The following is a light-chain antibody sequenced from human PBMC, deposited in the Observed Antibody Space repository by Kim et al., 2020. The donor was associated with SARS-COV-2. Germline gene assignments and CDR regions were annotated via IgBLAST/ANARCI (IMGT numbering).Light chain of an antibody. V-gene: IGKV3-20*01. CDR1: RSVISSY. J-gene: IGKJ4*01. CDR2: GAS. CDR3: QQYGSSPLT. Sequence: SPGERTTLSSRASRSVISSYLAWYQQKPGQAPRLLIYGASSRATGIPDRFSGSGSGTDFTLTISRLEPEDFAVYYCQQYGSSPLTFGGGTKVDIK.